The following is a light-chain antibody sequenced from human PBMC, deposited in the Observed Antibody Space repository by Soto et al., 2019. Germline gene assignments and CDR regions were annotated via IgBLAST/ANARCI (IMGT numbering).Light chain of an antibody. V-gene: IGKV1-39*01. CDR2: LAS. CDR3: QQTSSVPRT. CDR1: QSISSF. Sequence: DIQMTQSPSSLSASVGDRVSITCRASQSISSFLNWYQQRPGEAPKLLIYLASNLHSGVPSRFSGSGSGTDFTLTINSLQPEDFATYFCQQTSSVPRTFGQGTKLEIK. J-gene: IGKJ2*01.